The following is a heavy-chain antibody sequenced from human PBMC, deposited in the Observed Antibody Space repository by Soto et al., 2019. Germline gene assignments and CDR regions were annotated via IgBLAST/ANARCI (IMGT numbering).Heavy chain of an antibody. CDR2: INHSGST. J-gene: IGHJ6*02. CDR1: GGSFSGYY. D-gene: IGHD3-10*01. CDR3: ARAATFYGSGSYYYYYYGMDV. V-gene: IGHV4-34*01. Sequence: SETLSLTCAVYGGSFSGYYWSWIRQPPEKGLEWIGEINHSGSTNYNPSLKSRVTISVDTSKNQFSLKLGSVTAADTAVYYCARAATFYGSGSYYYYYYGMDVCGQGTSVTVSS.